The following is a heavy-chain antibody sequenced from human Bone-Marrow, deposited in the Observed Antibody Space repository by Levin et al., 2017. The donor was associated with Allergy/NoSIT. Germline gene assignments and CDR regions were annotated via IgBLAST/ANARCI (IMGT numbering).Heavy chain of an antibody. D-gene: IGHD3-10*01. V-gene: IGHV4-59*01. CDR2: IYYSGST. CDR1: GGSTSGYY. Sequence: SQTLSLTCTVSGGSTSGYYWTWIRQPPGRGLEYIGYIYYSGSTNYNPSLESRVTISLDKFLNQISLRVTSVTAADTAVYYCARDWGPWWFGESHVMVVWGRGTTVIVSS. CDR3: ARDWGPWWFGESHVMVV. J-gene: IGHJ6*02.